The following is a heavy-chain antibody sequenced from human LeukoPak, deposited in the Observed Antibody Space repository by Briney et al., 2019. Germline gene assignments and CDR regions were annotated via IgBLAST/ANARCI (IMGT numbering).Heavy chain of an antibody. CDR2: INPNSGGT. CDR3: ARDVGYLYCSSTSCYVYYYYGMDV. D-gene: IGHD2-2*01. V-gene: IGHV1-2*02. CDR1: GYTFTGYY. Sequence: ASVKVSCKASGYTFTGYYMHWVRQAPGQGLEWMGWINPNSGGTNYAQKFQGRDTMTRDTSISTAYMELSRLRSDDTAVYYCARDVGYLYCSSTSCYVYYYYGMDVWGQGTTVTVSS. J-gene: IGHJ6*02.